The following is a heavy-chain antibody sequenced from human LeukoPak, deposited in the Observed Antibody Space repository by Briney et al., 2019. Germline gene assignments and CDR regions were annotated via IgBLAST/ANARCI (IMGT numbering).Heavy chain of an antibody. D-gene: IGHD2/OR15-2a*01. CDR3: ARVQSPVIINNFDY. CDR1: GYTFTGYY. CDR2: INPNSGGT. V-gene: IGHV1-2*02. Sequence: WASVKVSCKASGYTFTGYYMHWVRQAPGQGLEWMGWINPNSGGTNYAQKFQGRVTMTRDTSISTAYMELSRLRSDDTAVYHCARVQSPVIINNFDYWGQGTLVTVSS. J-gene: IGHJ4*02.